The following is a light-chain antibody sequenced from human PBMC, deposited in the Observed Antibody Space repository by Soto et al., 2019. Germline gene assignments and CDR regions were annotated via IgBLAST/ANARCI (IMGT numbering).Light chain of an antibody. V-gene: IGLV2-23*03. CDR1: SSDVGSYNL. J-gene: IGLJ1*01. CDR3: CSYAGSSTFAVYV. Sequence: QSALTQPASVSGSPGQSITISCTGTSSDVGSYNLVSWYQQHPGKAPKLMIYEGSKRPSGVSNRFSGSKSGNTASLTISGLQAEDGADYYCCSYAGSSTFAVYVFGTGTKLTVL. CDR2: EGS.